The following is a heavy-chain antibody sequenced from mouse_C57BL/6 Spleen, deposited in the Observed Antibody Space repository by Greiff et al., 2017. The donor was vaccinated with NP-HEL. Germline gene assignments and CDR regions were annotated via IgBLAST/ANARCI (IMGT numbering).Heavy chain of an antibody. CDR3: ARRMKKLYGNGYFDV. J-gene: IGHJ1*03. D-gene: IGHD2-1*01. CDR1: GFTFSDYG. V-gene: IGHV5-17*01. Sequence: EVQLQESGGGLVKPGGSLKLSCAASGFTFSDYGMYWVRQAPEKGLEWVAYISSGSSTIYYADTVKGRFTISRDNAQNTLLLQMTSLRSEDTAMYYCARRMKKLYGNGYFDVWGTGTTVTVSS. CDR2: ISSGSSTI.